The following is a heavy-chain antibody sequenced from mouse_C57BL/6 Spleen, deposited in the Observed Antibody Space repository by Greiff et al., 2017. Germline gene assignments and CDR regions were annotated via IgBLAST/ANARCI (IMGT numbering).Heavy chain of an antibody. V-gene: IGHV1-64*01. CDR1: GYTFTSYW. D-gene: IGHD2-4*01. CDR2: IHPKSGST. J-gene: IGHJ3*01. Sequence: QVQLQQPGAELVKPGASVKLSCKASGYTFTSYWMHWVKQRPGQGLEWIGMIHPKSGSTNYNEKFKSKATLTVDKSSSTAYMQLSSLTSEDSAVYYCARRGYDDYDEGFAYWGQGTLVTVSA. CDR3: ARRGYDDYDEGFAY.